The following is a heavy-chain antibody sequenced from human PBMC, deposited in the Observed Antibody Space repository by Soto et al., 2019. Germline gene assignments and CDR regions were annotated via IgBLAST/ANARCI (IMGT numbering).Heavy chain of an antibody. CDR3: ARGSIAVAVGAMDA. CDR1: GFTFSSYT. V-gene: IGHV3-21*01. Sequence: EVQLVESGGGLVKPGGPLRLSCAASGFTFSSYTMNWVRQAPGKGLEWVSSITSGSDSIYYADSVKGRFTISRDNAEYALYLQMNSLRVDDTAVYYCARGSIAVAVGAMDAWGQGTTVTVSS. CDR2: ITSGSDSI. J-gene: IGHJ6*02. D-gene: IGHD6-19*01.